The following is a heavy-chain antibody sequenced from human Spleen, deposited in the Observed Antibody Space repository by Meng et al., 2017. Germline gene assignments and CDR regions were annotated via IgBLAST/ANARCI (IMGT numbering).Heavy chain of an antibody. D-gene: IGHD1-1*01. Sequence: GESLKISCAASGFTFSGHWMHWVRQAPGKGLVWVSRINTDGSTITYADSVKCRFSISRDNAKNTLYLQMNSLRAEDTAVYYCTNDRLNHWGQGTLVTVSS. CDR3: TNDRLNH. V-gene: IGHV3-74*01. CDR1: GFTFSGHW. CDR2: INTDGSTI. J-gene: IGHJ1*01.